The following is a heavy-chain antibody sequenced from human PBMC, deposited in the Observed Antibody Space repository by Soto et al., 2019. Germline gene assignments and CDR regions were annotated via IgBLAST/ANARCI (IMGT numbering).Heavy chain of an antibody. Sequence: QVQLQESGPGLVKPSETLSLTCTVSGGSISSYYWCWTRQPAGKGLEWIGRFYPTGKTNYNPSLQSRLTMSADTSRNQFYLNLTSVPAADTAVYYCARCGLDYGMDVWGQGTTVTVSS. CDR1: GGSISSYY. CDR2: FYPTGKT. J-gene: IGHJ6*02. D-gene: IGHD3-16*01. V-gene: IGHV4-4*07. CDR3: ARCGLDYGMDV.